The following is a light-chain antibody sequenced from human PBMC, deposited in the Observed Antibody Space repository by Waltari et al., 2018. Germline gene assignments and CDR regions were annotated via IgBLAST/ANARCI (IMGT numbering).Light chain of an antibody. CDR3: QQYYSDKT. Sequence: DIVMTQSPNSRAVSLGERATISCKSSQSILSSSNNRNFLRWHQQKPGPPPKLLIYWASTREAGVPDRFGGSGSGTDFTLTISSLQAEDVAVYYCQQYYSDKTFGQGTKVEIK. CDR2: WAS. V-gene: IGKV4-1*01. CDR1: QSILSSSNNRNF. J-gene: IGKJ1*01.